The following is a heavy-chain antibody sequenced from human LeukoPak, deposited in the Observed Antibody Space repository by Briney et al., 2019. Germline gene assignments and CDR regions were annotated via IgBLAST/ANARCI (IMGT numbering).Heavy chain of an antibody. V-gene: IGHV3-7*04. Sequence: PGGSLRLSCAASGFTFSSYAMSWVRQAPGKGLEWVANINQDGSEKYYVDSVKGRFTISRDSAKNSLFLQMNSLRVEDTAVYYCARGYWNFDLWGRGILVTVSS. CDR3: ARGYWNFDL. CDR1: GFTFSSYA. CDR2: INQDGSEK. J-gene: IGHJ2*01.